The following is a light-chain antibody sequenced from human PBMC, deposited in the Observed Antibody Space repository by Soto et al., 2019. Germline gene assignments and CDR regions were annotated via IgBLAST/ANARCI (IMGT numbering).Light chain of an antibody. V-gene: IGLV2-14*01. CDR1: SSDVGGYTY. CDR3: SSHTSSSTLYV. Sequence: QSALTQPASVSGSPRQSITISCTGASSDVGGYTYVSWYQQHPGKAPKLMIYEVNNRPSGVSHRFSGSKSGNTASLTISGLQAEDEADYYCSSHTSSSTLYVFGTGTKLTVL. J-gene: IGLJ1*01. CDR2: EVN.